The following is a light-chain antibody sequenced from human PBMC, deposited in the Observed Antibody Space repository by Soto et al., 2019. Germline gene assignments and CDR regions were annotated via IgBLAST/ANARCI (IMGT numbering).Light chain of an antibody. V-gene: IGKV1-NL1*01. CDR3: QQYYSTTVA. Sequence: DIQMTQSPSSLSASVGDRVNLTCRSSQGISNYLAWYQNKTGKDPKLLIYAASSLQSGVPSRFSGSGSGTDFNLTISRLQAEDVAVYECQQYYSTTVAVGQGTKVDIK. J-gene: IGKJ1*01. CDR2: AAS. CDR1: QGISNY.